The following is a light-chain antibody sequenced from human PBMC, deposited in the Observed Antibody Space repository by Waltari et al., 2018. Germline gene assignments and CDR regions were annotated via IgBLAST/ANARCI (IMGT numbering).Light chain of an antibody. V-gene: IGKV3-20*01. CDR2: GAS. Sequence: ETVLTQSPGNLSLSPGEGATLSCRASQSVGRSLVWYQQKPGRAPRLLIYGASIRATGIPDRFTGSGSETDFSLTISRLEPEDSAVYYCQMYVRLPVTFGQGTKVEI. J-gene: IGKJ1*01. CDR1: QSVGRS. CDR3: QMYVRLPVT.